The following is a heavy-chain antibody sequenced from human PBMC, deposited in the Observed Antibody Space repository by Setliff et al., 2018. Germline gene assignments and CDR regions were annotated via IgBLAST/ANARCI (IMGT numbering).Heavy chain of an antibody. CDR1: GDTFSNYG. CDR2: TIPMFGST. J-gene: IGHJ4*02. D-gene: IGHD5-18*01. V-gene: IGHV1-69*05. Sequence: SVKVSCKASGDTFSNYGISWVRQAPGQGLEWMGGTIPMFGSTSYAQKFQGRVTIITDESTTTAYMELSSLRSEDTAVYYCARAPLESGYNYGQGHYFDYWGQGTLVTVS. CDR3: ARAPLESGYNYGQGHYFDY.